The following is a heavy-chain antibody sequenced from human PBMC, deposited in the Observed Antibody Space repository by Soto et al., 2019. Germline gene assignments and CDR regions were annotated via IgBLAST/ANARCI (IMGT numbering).Heavy chain of an antibody. CDR2: INAGNGDT. CDR1: GYTFTTYT. CDR3: ARGGSGWSQTDY. V-gene: IGHV1-3*01. D-gene: IGHD6-19*01. J-gene: IGHJ4*02. Sequence: ASVKVSCKASGYTFTTYTIHWVRQAPGQRLEWMGWINAGNGDTYYSQKLQGRVTISRDTSANTAYMELSSLTSEDTAVYYCARGGSGWSQTDYWGQGTLVTVSS.